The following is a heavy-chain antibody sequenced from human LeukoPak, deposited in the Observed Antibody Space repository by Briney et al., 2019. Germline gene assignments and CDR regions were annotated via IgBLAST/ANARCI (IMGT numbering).Heavy chain of an antibody. J-gene: IGHJ4*02. D-gene: IGHD4-17*01. CDR1: GGSFSGYY. Sequence: PSETLSLTCAVYGGSFSGYYWSWIRQPPGKGLEWIGEINHSGSTNYNPSLKSRVTISVDTSKNQFSLKLSSVTAADTAVYYCAPGSYGDYWGQGTLVTVSS. V-gene: IGHV4-34*01. CDR3: APGSYGDY. CDR2: INHSGST.